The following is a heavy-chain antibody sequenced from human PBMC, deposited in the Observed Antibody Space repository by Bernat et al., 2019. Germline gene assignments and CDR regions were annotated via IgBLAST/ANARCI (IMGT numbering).Heavy chain of an antibody. CDR2: IRGSGGST. D-gene: IGHD3-10*01. V-gene: IGHV3-23*01. CDR3: AKDPVGGSGSYNWFDP. J-gene: IGHJ5*02. Sequence: EVQLLESGGGLVQPGGSLRLSCAGSGITFSSYAMSWVRQAPGKGLEWVSSIRGSGGSTYYADSVKGRFTISRDNSKNTLYLQMNSLRAEDTAVYYCAKDPVGGSGSYNWFDPWGQGTLVTVSS. CDR1: GITFSSYA.